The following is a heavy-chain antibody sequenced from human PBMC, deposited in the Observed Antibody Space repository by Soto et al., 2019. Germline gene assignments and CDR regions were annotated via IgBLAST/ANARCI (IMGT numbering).Heavy chain of an antibody. V-gene: IGHV2-5*01. CDR1: GFSLSTGGRG. CDR2: IYWNDDE. CDR3: AHRGYGNYPRDNWFDP. J-gene: IGHJ5*02. D-gene: IGHD4-17*01. Sequence: QITLRESGPTLVKPTQTLTLTCSFSGFSLSTGGRGVGWIRQPPGKALEWLALIYWNDDERYSPSLKNRLTINKDTSKNPVVLKLTNIDPVDTATYYCAHRGYGNYPRDNWFDPWGQGTLVTVSS.